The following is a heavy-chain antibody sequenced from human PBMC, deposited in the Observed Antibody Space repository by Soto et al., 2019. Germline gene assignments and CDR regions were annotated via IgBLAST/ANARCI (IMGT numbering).Heavy chain of an antibody. CDR3: ARGGARYYDFWTGYYYGMDV. CDR2: IYYSGST. J-gene: IGHJ6*02. Sequence: PSETLSLTCTVSGGSISSGDYYWSWIRQPPGKGLEWIGYIYYSGSTYYNPSLKSRVTISVDTSKNQFSLKLSSVTAADTAVYYCARGGARYYDFWTGYYYGMDVWGQGTTVTVSS. V-gene: IGHV4-30-4*01. CDR1: GGSISSGDYY. D-gene: IGHD3-3*01.